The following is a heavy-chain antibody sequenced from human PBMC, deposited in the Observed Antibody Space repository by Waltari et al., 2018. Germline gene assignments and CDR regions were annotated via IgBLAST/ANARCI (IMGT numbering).Heavy chain of an antibody. CDR3: ARVTYYYDSSGYYRPNWFDP. V-gene: IGHV4-39*01. CDR2: IYYSGST. J-gene: IGHJ5*02. D-gene: IGHD3-22*01. Sequence: QLQLQESGPGLVKPSETLSLTCTVSGGSISSSSYYWGWIRQPPGKGLEWIGSIYYSGSTYYNPSLKSRVTISVDTSKNQFSLKLSSVTAADTAVYYCARVTYYYDSSGYYRPNWFDPWGQGTLVTVSS. CDR1: GGSISSSSYY.